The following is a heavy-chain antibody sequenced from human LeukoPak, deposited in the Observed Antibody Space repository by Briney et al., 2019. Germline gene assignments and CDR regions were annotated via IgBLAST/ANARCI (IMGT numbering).Heavy chain of an antibody. Sequence: GGSLRLSCAASGFTFSSYEMNWVRQAPGKGLEWVSYISSSGSTIYYADSEKGRFTISRDNAKNSLYLQMNSLRAEDTAVYYCARSGSAYYFDYWGQGTLVTVSS. CDR2: ISSSGSTI. J-gene: IGHJ4*02. V-gene: IGHV3-48*03. CDR1: GFTFSSYE. D-gene: IGHD3-10*01. CDR3: ARSGSAYYFDY.